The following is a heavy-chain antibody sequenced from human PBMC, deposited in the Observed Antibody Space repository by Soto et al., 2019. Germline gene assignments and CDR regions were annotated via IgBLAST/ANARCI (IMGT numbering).Heavy chain of an antibody. CDR2: IYWDDDK. V-gene: IGHV2-5*02. CDR3: AHARVGYYYYYDMDV. Sequence: QITLKESGPTLVNPTQTLTLTCTFSGFSLSTSGVGVGWIRQPPGKALAWLALIYWDDDKRSSPSLKSRRTITKDTSKNQVVLTMTNMDPVDTATYYCAHARVGYYYYYDMDVWGKGTTVTVSS. D-gene: IGHD2-2*01. CDR1: GFSLSTSGVG. J-gene: IGHJ6*03.